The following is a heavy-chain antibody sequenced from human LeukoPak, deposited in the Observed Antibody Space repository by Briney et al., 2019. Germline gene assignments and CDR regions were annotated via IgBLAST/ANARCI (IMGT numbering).Heavy chain of an antibody. CDR3: ARSRDFDY. Sequence: GGSLRLSCAASGFTFSSYAMHWVSQAPGKGLEWVAVISYDGRNKYYADSVKGRFTISRDNSKNTLYLQMNSLRAEDTAVYYCARSRDFDYWGQGTLVTVSS. J-gene: IGHJ4*02. D-gene: IGHD6-6*01. V-gene: IGHV3-30*04. CDR2: ISYDGRNK. CDR1: GFTFSSYA.